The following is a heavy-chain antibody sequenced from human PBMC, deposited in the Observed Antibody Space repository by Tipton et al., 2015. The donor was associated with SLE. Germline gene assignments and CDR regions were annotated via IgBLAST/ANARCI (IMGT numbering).Heavy chain of an antibody. CDR1: GGSIRSSSYY. V-gene: IGHV4-39*01. J-gene: IGHJ4*02. D-gene: IGHD3/OR15-3a*01. CDR3: ARHADESGLS. CDR2: IYPTGST. Sequence: TLSLTCTVSGGSIRSSSYYWGWIRQSPGKGLEWIGSIYPTGSTYYNPSLKSRVTISVATSKNQFSLKLSSVTAADTAVYYCARHADESGLSWGQGTLVTVSS.